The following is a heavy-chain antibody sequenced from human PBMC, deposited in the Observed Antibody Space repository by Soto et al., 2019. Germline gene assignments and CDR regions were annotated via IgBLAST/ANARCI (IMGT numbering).Heavy chain of an antibody. CDR1: GGSVSRGSYY. CDR3: ARGIVVVVAARTVNWFDP. Sequence: SETLSLTCTVSGGSVSRGSYYWSWIRQPRGKGLEWIGYIYYSGSTNYNPSLKSRVTISVDTSKNQFSLKLSSVTAADTAVYNCARGIVVVVAARTVNWFDPWGQGTLVTVSS. D-gene: IGHD2-15*01. J-gene: IGHJ5*02. V-gene: IGHV4-61*01. CDR2: IYYSGST.